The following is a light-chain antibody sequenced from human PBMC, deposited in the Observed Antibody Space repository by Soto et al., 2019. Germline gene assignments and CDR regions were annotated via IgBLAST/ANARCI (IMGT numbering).Light chain of an antibody. Sequence: LVLTESAGTLSLSPLERATLSFMAIQIVIGDYLAWYQQKPGQAPRLLIYSASLKPAGIPDRFSGGGSATDFTLTISRLEPEDFALFYCHQYGSSPITFGQGTRLEIK. CDR2: SAS. V-gene: IGKV3-20*01. CDR1: QIVIGDY. CDR3: HQYGSSPIT. J-gene: IGKJ5*01.